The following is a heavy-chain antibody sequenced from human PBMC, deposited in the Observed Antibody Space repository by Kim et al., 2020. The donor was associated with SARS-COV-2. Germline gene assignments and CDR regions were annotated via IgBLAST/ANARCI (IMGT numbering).Heavy chain of an antibody. V-gene: IGHV1-69*13. CDR2: IIPIFGTA. Sequence: SVKVSCKASGGTFSSYAISWVRQAPGQGLEWMGGIIPIFGTANYAQKFQGRVTITADESTSTAYMELSSLRSEDTAVYYCARDSGRFYDILTGYYDHYFDYWGQGTLVTVSS. D-gene: IGHD3-9*01. CDR1: GGTFSSYA. CDR3: ARDSGRFYDILTGYYDHYFDY. J-gene: IGHJ4*02.